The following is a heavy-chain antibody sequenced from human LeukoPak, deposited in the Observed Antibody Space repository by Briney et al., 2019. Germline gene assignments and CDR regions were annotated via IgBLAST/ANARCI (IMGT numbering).Heavy chain of an antibody. D-gene: IGHD3-3*01. CDR2: TSHGGST. CDR3: ARTISNWFDP. CDR1: GYSINSGSY. J-gene: IGHJ5*02. V-gene: IGHV4-38-2*02. Sequence: SETLSLTCTVSGYSINSGSYWGWIRQPPGKGLEWIGSTSHGGSTYYNPSLKSRVTISLDTPENQVSLQLSSVTAADTAVYYCARTISNWFDPWGQGALVTVSS.